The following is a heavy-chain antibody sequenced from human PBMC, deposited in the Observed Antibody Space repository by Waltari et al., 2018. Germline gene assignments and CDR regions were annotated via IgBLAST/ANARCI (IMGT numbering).Heavy chain of an antibody. J-gene: IGHJ6*04. CDR2: IWYDGSNK. CDR3: AKDRGSSTSFIDV. CDR1: GFTFSSYG. Sequence: QVQLVESGGGVVQPGRSLRLSCAASGFTFSSYGMHWVRQAPGKGLEWVAVIWYDGSNKYYADSVKGRFTFSRDNSKNTLYLQMNSLRAEDTAMYYCAKDRGSSTSFIDVWGKGTTVTVSS. V-gene: IGHV3-30*18. D-gene: IGHD2-2*01.